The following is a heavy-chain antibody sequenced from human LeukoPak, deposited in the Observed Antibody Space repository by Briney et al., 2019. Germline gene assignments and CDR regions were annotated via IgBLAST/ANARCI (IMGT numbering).Heavy chain of an antibody. CDR1: GFTFDDYT. CDR3: AKIAAAGWYYFDY. Sequence: PGGSLRLPCAASGFTFDDYTMHWVRQAPGKGLEWVSLISGDGGSTYYADSVKGRFTISRDNSKNSLYLQMNSLRTEDTALYYCAKIAAAGWYYFDYWGQGTLVTVSS. CDR2: ISGDGGST. D-gene: IGHD6-13*01. J-gene: IGHJ4*02. V-gene: IGHV3-43*02.